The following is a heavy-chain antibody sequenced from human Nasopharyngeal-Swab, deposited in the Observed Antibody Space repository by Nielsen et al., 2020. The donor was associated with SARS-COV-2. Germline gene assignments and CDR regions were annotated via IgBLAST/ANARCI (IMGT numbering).Heavy chain of an antibody. CDR3: ARPLSRDSTWTTEANWFDP. CDR2: ITGNGDTT. CDR1: GFTFSSYS. D-gene: IGHD6-13*01. J-gene: IGHJ5*02. V-gene: IGHV3-23*01. Sequence: GESLKISCAASGFTFSSYSMSWLRQAPGKGLEWVSTITGNGDTTYYADSVKGRFTISRDNSENTVYLQMNSLRAEDKALYHCARPLSRDSTWTTEANWFDPWGQGTLVTVSS.